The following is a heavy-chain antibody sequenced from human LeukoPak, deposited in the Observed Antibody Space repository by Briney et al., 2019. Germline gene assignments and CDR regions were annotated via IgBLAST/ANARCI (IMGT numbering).Heavy chain of an antibody. Sequence: SVKVSCKASGGTFSSYAISWVRQAPGQGLEWMGGIIPIFGTANYAQKFQGRVTITTDESTSTAYMELSSLRSEDTAVYYCARDRDYYDSSGYYLDYWGQGTLVTVPS. D-gene: IGHD3-22*01. V-gene: IGHV1-69*05. J-gene: IGHJ4*02. CDR1: GGTFSSYA. CDR3: ARDRDYYDSSGYYLDY. CDR2: IIPIFGTA.